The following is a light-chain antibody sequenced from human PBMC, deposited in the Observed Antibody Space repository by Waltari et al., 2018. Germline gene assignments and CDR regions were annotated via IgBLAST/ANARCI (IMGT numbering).Light chain of an antibody. CDR1: QGISSR. Sequence: TCRASQGISSRLAWYQQKPRKAPKLLIYTASTLQSGVPSRFSGSGSGTEFTLIITTLQPEDFATYFCLQAYSFPRTFGQGTKLEIK. V-gene: IGKV1-12*01. J-gene: IGKJ2*01. CDR2: TAS. CDR3: LQAYSFPRT.